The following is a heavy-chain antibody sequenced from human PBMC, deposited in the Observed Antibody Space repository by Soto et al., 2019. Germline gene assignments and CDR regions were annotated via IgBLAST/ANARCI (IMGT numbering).Heavy chain of an antibody. CDR2: IYSTGSS. D-gene: IGHD1-1*01. Sequence: SEPLSVTCNGSFSSLSGYYLSWLRPPPGKGLEWIGRIYSTGSSDYNPSLKSRITISVDMSKKQFSLTLRSVTAADTAMDYCVRDGTKNLRDWFDPWGPGMLVTLS. V-gene: IGHV4-4*07. CDR3: VRDGTKNLRDWFDP. CDR1: FSSLSGYY. J-gene: IGHJ5*02.